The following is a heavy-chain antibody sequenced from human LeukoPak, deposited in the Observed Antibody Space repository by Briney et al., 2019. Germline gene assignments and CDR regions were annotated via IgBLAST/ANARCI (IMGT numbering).Heavy chain of an antibody. CDR2: INPNSGGT. D-gene: IGHD5-18*01. J-gene: IGHJ6*03. CDR1: GYTFTGYY. CDR3: ARDGAIQLPYYMDV. Sequence: ASVKVSCKASGYTFTGYYMHWVRQAPGQGLEWMGWINPNSGGTNYAQRFQGRVTMTRDTSISTAYMELSRLRSDDTAVYYCARDGAIQLPYYMDVWGKGTTVTVSS. V-gene: IGHV1-2*02.